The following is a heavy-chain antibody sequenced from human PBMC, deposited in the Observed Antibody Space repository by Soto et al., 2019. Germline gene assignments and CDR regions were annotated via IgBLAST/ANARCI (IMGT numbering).Heavy chain of an antibody. V-gene: IGHV4-39*01. D-gene: IGHD5-18*01. Sequence: QLQLQESGPGMVKPSVTLSLTVTVSGGSISSSSYYWGCIRQPPGKGLEWIGSIYYSGSTYYNPSLKSRVTISVDTSKNQFSLKLSSVTAADTAVYYCARHVDTATFDYWGQGTLVTVSS. CDR3: ARHVDTATFDY. CDR2: IYYSGST. J-gene: IGHJ4*02. CDR1: GGSISSSSYY.